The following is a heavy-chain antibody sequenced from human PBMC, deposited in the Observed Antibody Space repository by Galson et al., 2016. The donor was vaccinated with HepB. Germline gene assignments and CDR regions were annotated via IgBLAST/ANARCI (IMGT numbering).Heavy chain of an antibody. CDR3: ARLGGTLTGYDNFGNLRGYFDL. J-gene: IGHJ2*01. Sequence: SVKVSCKASGYTFFNYYIHWVRQAPGQGLEWMAMINPSSGSTIYAREFQGKISVTRDTAPVPSDTSTGTAHLFLSSLRHEDTAVYYCARLGGTLTGYDNFGNLRGYFDLWGRGSLVTVSS. CDR2: INPSSGST. CDR1: GYTFFNYY. V-gene: IGHV1-46*01. D-gene: IGHD3-9*01.